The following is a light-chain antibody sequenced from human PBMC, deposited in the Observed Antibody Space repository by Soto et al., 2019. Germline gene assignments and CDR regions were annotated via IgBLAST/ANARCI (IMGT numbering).Light chain of an antibody. CDR1: QNVRSGY. CDR3: QQYVNSPYT. CDR2: GAS. J-gene: IGKJ2*01. V-gene: IGKV3-20*01. Sequence: EIVLTQSPGTLSLSPGDRATLSCRASQNVRSGYLAWYQQKPGQAPRLLIYGASSRATGIPDRFSGSGSGTDFTLTISRLEPEDFAVYYCQQYVNSPYTFXQGTKVDIK.